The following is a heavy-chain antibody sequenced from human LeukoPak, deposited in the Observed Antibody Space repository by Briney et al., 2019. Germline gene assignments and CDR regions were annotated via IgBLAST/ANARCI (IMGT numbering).Heavy chain of an antibody. CDR3: ARGPGNYYYYYMDV. Sequence: SETLSLTCTVSGGSISGSSYYWGWIRQPPGKGLEWIGSIYYSGSTYYNPSLKSRVTISVDTSKNQFSLKLSSVTAADTAVYYCARGPGNYYYYYMDVWGKGTTVTVSS. CDR2: IYYSGST. CDR1: GGSISGSSYY. V-gene: IGHV4-39*07. J-gene: IGHJ6*03.